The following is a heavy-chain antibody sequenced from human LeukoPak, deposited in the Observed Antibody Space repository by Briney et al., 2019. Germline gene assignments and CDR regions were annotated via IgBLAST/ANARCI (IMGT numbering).Heavy chain of an antibody. CDR2: ISSSSSYI. Sequence: GGSLRLSCAASGFTFKTYTMHWVRQAPGMGLEWVSSISSSSSYIFYADSVKGRFTISRDNAKNSLYLQMNSLRAEDTAVYYCANQNYYGSGSYYNGDAFDIWGQGTMVTVSS. CDR3: ANQNYYGSGSYYNGDAFDI. D-gene: IGHD3-10*01. J-gene: IGHJ3*02. CDR1: GFTFKTYT. V-gene: IGHV3-21*01.